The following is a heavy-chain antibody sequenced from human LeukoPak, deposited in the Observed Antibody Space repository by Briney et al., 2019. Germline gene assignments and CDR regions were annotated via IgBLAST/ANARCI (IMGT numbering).Heavy chain of an antibody. V-gene: IGHV4-34*01. CDR3: ARGGYYGSGSYYNPSPGMDV. J-gene: IGHJ6*03. CDR1: DGSFSGYY. D-gene: IGHD3-10*01. Sequence: PSETLSLTCAVYDGSFSGYYWSWIRQPPGKGLEWIGEINPSGSTNYNPSLKSRVTMSVDTSKNHFSLKLSSVTDADTGVYYCARGGYYGSGSYYNPSPGMDVWGKGITVTVSS. CDR2: INPSGST.